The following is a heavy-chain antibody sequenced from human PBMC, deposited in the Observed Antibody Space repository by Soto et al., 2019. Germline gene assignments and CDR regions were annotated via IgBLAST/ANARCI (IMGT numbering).Heavy chain of an antibody. CDR3: AKSTMVVVIIHEFDY. D-gene: IGHD3-22*01. CDR2: ISGSGGTT. J-gene: IGHJ4*02. V-gene: IGHV3-23*01. Sequence: PGGSLRLSCAASGFTFNNYAMSWVRQAPGKGLEWVSGISGSGGTTYYADSVKGRFTISRDNSKNTLYLQMNSLRAEDTAVYHCAKSTMVVVIIHEFDYWGQGTLVTVSS. CDR1: GFTFNNYA.